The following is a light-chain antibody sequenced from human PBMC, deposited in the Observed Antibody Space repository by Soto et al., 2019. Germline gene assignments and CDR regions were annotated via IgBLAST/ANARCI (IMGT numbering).Light chain of an antibody. Sequence: EIVMTQSPGTLSVSPGERATLSCRASQSVSSNLAWYQQKPGQAPRLLMSGASNRASGVPVRYSASGSGTDFTLTISSLQSEDFAVYYCQQYNNWPAITFGQGTRLEIK. CDR3: QQYNNWPAIT. CDR2: GAS. J-gene: IGKJ5*01. V-gene: IGKV3D-15*01. CDR1: QSVSSN.